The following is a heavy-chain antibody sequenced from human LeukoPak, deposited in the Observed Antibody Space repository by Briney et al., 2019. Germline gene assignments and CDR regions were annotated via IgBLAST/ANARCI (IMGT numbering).Heavy chain of an antibody. CDR2: IIPIIGLT. Sequence: SVKVSCKASGGTFSSFAINWVRQAPGQGLEWMGRIIPIIGLTNSAQKFQGRVTITADKFTSTAYMELSSLRSEDTAVYYCAGGLYPRYFQYWGQGILVTVSS. CDR3: AGGLYPRYFQY. D-gene: IGHD2-2*02. J-gene: IGHJ1*01. CDR1: GGTFSSFA. V-gene: IGHV1-69*04.